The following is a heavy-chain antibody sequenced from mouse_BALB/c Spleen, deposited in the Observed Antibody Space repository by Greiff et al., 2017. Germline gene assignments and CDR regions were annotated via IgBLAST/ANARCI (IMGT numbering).Heavy chain of an antibody. CDR3: TRGLYWFFDV. J-gene: IGHJ1*01. Sequence: EVKLMESGPGLVKPSQSLSLTCSVTGYSITSGYYWNWIRQFPGNKLEWMGYISYDGSNNYNPSLKNRLSITRDTSKNQFFLKLNSVTTEDTATYYCTRGLYWFFDVWGAGTTVTVSS. CDR2: ISYDGSN. V-gene: IGHV3-6*02. CDR1: GYSITSGYY.